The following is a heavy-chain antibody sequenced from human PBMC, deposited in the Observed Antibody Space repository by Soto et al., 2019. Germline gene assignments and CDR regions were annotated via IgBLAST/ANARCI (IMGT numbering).Heavy chain of an antibody. CDR3: ARLVTMVPNDY. CDR2: INQGGGVK. D-gene: IGHD3-10*01. J-gene: IGHJ4*02. V-gene: IGHV3-7*05. Sequence: ESGGGLVQPGGSLRLSCAASGFTFSSYWMSWVRQAPGKGLEWVANINQGGGVKYYVDSVKGRFTISRDNAKNSLYLQMNSLRAEDTAVYYCARLVTMVPNDYWGQGTLVTVSS. CDR1: GFTFSSYW.